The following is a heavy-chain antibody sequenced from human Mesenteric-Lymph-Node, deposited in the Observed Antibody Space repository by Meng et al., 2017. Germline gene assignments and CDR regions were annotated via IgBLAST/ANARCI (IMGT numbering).Heavy chain of an antibody. CDR2: IYYSGST. CDR3: ARSPYSGSALPFFDY. J-gene: IGHJ4*02. CDR1: GYSCNSPDYY. Sequence: QGQLQESGPGLVTPSQTLSLTRTVSGYSCNSPDYYWSWILQPPEKGLEWSGYIYYSGSTYYNPSLKSRVSISGDTSNKQFSLKLTSVTAADTAVYYCARSPYSGSALPFFDYWGQGSLVTVSS. V-gene: IGHV4-30-4*01. D-gene: IGHD1-26*01.